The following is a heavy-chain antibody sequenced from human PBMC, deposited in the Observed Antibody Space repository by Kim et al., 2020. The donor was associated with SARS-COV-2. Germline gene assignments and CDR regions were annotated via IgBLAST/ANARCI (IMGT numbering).Heavy chain of an antibody. V-gene: IGHV3-30*02. Sequence: VKGRFTISRDNSKNTLYLQMNSLRAEDTAVYYCAKDLRRITIFGVVTTDYWGQGTLVTVSS. CDR3: AKDLRRITIFGVVTTDY. D-gene: IGHD3-3*01. J-gene: IGHJ4*02.